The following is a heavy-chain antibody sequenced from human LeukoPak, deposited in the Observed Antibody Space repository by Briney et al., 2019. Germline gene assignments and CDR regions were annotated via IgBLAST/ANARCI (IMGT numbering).Heavy chain of an antibody. CDR3: ARDFGGAFNI. Sequence: SQTLSLTCAISGDTVSSNNAARSWIRQSPSRGLEWLGRTYYRSKWYNNYAESVKSRITINSDTSKNQFSLQLNSVTPGDTAVYYCARDFGGAFNIWGQGTLVTVSS. CDR1: GDTVSSNNAA. CDR2: TYYRSKWYN. D-gene: IGHD4-23*01. J-gene: IGHJ3*02. V-gene: IGHV6-1*01.